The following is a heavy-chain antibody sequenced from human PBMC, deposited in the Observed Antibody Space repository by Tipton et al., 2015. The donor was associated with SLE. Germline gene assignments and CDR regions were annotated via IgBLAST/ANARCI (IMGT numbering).Heavy chain of an antibody. J-gene: IGHJ6*02. CDR2: IRYDGSNE. CDR3: AKVKWDYYDSPGAIDI. D-gene: IGHD3-22*01. Sequence: SLRLSCAASGFTFSTYGMHWVRQAPGKGLEWVAFIRYDGSNEYYADSVKGRFTISRDNSKNTLCLQMNSLRAEDTAVYFCAKVKWDYYDSPGAIDIWGQGTTVTVSS. CDR1: GFTFSTYG. V-gene: IGHV3-30*02.